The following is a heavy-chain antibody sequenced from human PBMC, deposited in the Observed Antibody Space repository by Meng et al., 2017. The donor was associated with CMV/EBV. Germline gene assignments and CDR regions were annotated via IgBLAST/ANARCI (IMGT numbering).Heavy chain of an antibody. CDR2: IRSKAYGGTT. D-gene: IGHD1-26*01. J-gene: IGHJ4*02. CDR3: TRASWWELLPYFDY. V-gene: IGHV3-49*04. CDR1: GFTFGDYA. Sequence: GGSLRLSCTASGFTFGDYAMSWVRQAPGKGLEWVGFIRSKAYGGTTEHAASVKGRFTISRDDSKSIAYLQMNSLKTEDTAVYYCTRASWWELLPYFDYWGQGTLVTVSS.